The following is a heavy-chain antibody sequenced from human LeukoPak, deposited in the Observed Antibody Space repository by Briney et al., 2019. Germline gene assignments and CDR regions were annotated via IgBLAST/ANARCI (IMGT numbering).Heavy chain of an antibody. CDR2: INTDNGNT. J-gene: IGHJ4*02. CDR3: ARDHLRTAYYDINY. Sequence: ASVKVSCKASGYTFTHYAVHWVRQAPGQRLEWMGWINTDNGNTKYSQKFQGRVTITRDTSASTAYMELRSLRSEDTAVYYCARDHLRTAYYDINYWGQGTLVTVSS. CDR1: GYTFTHYA. V-gene: IGHV1-3*04. D-gene: IGHD3-9*01.